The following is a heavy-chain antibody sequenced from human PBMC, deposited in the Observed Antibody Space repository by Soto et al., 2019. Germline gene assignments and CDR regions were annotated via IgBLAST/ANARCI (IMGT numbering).Heavy chain of an antibody. Sequence: SVKVSCKASGGTFSSYTISWVRQAPGQGLEWMGRIIPILGIANYAQKFQGRVTITADKSTSTAYMELSSLRSEDTAVYYCARVCSSTSCYANPGYYYGMDVWGQGTTVTVSS. D-gene: IGHD2-2*01. J-gene: IGHJ6*02. V-gene: IGHV1-69*02. CDR1: GGTFSSYT. CDR2: IIPILGIA. CDR3: ARVCSSTSCYANPGYYYGMDV.